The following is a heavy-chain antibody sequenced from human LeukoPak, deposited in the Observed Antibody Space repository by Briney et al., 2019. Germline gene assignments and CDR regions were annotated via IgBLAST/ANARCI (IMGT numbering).Heavy chain of an antibody. CDR3: TRTDKYYYYMDV. D-gene: IGHD2-15*01. CDR1: GFTFSGSA. J-gene: IGHJ6*03. Sequence: GGSLRLSCAASGFTFSGSAMHWVRQASGKGLEWVGRIRSKANSYATAYAASAKGRFTISRDDSKNTAYLQMNSLKTEDTAVYYCTRTDKYYYYMDVWGKGTTVTVSS. CDR2: IRSKANSYAT. V-gene: IGHV3-73*01.